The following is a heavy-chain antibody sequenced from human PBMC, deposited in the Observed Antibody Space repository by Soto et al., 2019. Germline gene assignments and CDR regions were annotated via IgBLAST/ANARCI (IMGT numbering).Heavy chain of an antibody. J-gene: IGHJ3*02. CDR1: GGTFSSYA. CDR3: ARTRDSDYYDSSSYSDAFDI. Sequence: QVQLVQSGAEVKKPGSSVKVSCKASGGTFSSYAISWVRQAPGQGLEWMGGIIPIFGTANYAQKFQGRVTITANESTSTPYMELSSLRSEDTAVYSCARTRDSDYYDSSSYSDAFDIWGQGTMVTVSS. D-gene: IGHD3-22*01. V-gene: IGHV1-69*01. CDR2: IIPIFGTA.